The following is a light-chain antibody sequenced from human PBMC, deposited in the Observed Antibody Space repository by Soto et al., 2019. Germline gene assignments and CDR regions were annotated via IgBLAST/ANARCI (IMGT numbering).Light chain of an antibody. CDR1: QSISSY. V-gene: IGKV1-39*01. CDR3: QQSYSSSWT. CDR2: AAS. J-gene: IGKJ1*01. Sequence: DIPMTQSPSSLSASVGDRVTITCRASQSISSYLNWYQQKPGKAPTLLIYAASNLQSGVPSRFSGSGSGTDFTLTISSLQPEDFATYYCQQSYSSSWTFGQGTTVEIK.